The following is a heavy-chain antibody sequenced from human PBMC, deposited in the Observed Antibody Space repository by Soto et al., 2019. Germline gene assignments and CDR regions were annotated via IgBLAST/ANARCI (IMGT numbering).Heavy chain of an antibody. CDR2: ISSNGGST. Sequence: EVQLVESGGGLVQPGGSLRLSCAASGFTFSSYAMHWVRQAPGKGLEYVSAISSNGGSTYYANSVKGRFTISRDNSKNTLYLQMGSLRAEDMAVYYCARDGTAAARMFDYYYYYYMDVWGKGTTVTVSS. D-gene: IGHD6-13*01. CDR3: ARDGTAAARMFDYYYYYYMDV. J-gene: IGHJ6*03. CDR1: GFTFSSYA. V-gene: IGHV3-64*01.